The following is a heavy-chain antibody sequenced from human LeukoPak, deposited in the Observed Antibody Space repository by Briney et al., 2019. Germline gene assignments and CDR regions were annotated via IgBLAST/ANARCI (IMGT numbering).Heavy chain of an antibody. CDR3: ARAGFYASWNQYYYYYYMDV. CDR2: TA. V-gene: IGHV1-69*01. D-gene: IGHD2/OR15-2a*01. J-gene: IGHJ6*03. Sequence: TANYAQKFQGRVTITADESTSTAYMELSSLRSEDTAVYYCARAGFYASWNQYYYYYYMDVWGTGTTVTVSS.